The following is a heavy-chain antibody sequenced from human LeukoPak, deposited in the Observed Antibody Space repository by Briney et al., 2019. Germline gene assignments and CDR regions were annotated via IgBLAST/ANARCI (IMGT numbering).Heavy chain of an antibody. CDR1: GYTFTSYY. V-gene: IGHV1-46*01. CDR2: INPSGGST. Sequence: GASVKVSCKASGYTFTSYYMHWVRQAPGQGLEWMGIINPSGGSTSYAQKFQGRVTMTRDTSTSTAYMELSRLRSDDTAVYYCARDLVVVPAANDYWGQGTLVTVSS. D-gene: IGHD2-2*01. CDR3: ARDLVVVPAANDY. J-gene: IGHJ4*02.